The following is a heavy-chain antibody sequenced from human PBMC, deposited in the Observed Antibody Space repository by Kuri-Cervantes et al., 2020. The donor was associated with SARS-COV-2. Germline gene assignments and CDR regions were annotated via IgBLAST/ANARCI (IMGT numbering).Heavy chain of an antibody. CDR2: ISYDGSDK. J-gene: IGHJ1*01. D-gene: IGHD1-26*01. Sequence: GESLKISCAASGFTLSNYAIHWVRQAPGKGLEWVALISYDGSDKNYADSVKGRFTISRDNSKNTLYLQMNTLKTEDTAVFYCARDASYSGSYGSFQHWGQGTLVTVSS. CDR1: GFTLSNYA. CDR3: ARDASYSGSYGSFQH. V-gene: IGHV3-30*01.